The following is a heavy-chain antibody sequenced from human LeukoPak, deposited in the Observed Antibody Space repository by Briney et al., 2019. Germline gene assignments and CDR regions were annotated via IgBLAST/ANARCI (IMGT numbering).Heavy chain of an antibody. CDR3: ARRLGYDILTGYRDDAFDI. V-gene: IGHV1-46*01. D-gene: IGHD3-9*01. CDR1: GYTFTSNY. Sequence: ASVKVSCKAFGYTFTSNYMHWVRQAPGQGPEWMGVISPSGGSTTYAQKFQGRVTLTRDMSTSTDYLELSSLRSDDTAVYYCARRLGYDILTGYRDDAFDIWGQGTMVTVSS. CDR2: ISPSGGST. J-gene: IGHJ3*02.